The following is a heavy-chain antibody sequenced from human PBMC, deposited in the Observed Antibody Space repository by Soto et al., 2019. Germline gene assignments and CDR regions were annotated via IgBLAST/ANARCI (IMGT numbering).Heavy chain of an antibody. J-gene: IGHJ4*02. V-gene: IGHV4-4*02. CDR3: AGDGVGGSGCDTLDY. CDR2: IYHSGST. D-gene: IGHD5-12*01. CDR1: GGSISSSNW. Sequence: QVQLQESGPGLVKPSGTLSLTCAVSGGSISSSNWWSWVRQPPGKGLEWIGEIYHSGSTNYNPSLKRQVTISVDKSKHQFYLKLSAVNAADTAVYYCAGDGVGGSGCDTLDYWGQGTLVTVSS.